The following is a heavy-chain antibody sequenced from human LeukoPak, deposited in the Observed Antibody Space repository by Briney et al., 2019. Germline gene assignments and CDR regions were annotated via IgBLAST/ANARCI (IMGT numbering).Heavy chain of an antibody. CDR1: GGTFSSYA. Sequence: ASVKVSCKASGGTFSSYAISWVRQAPGQGLEWMGRIIPILGIANYAQKFQGRVTITADKSTSTAYMELSSLRSEDTAVYYCARDLPPYYDSSGPAAFVYWGQGTLVTVSS. CDR2: IIPILGIA. CDR3: ARDLPPYYDSSGPAAFVY. D-gene: IGHD3-22*01. V-gene: IGHV1-69*04. J-gene: IGHJ4*02.